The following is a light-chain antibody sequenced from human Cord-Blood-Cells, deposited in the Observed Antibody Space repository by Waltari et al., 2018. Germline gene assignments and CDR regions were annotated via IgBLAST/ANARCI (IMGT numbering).Light chain of an antibody. Sequence: QSALTQPASVSGSPGQSITIPCTGTSSDVGGYNYVSWYQTHPGKAPKLMIYDVSNRPTGVSNRFSGSKSGNTASLTISGLQAEDEADYYCSSYTSSSTWVFGGGTELTVL. CDR2: DVS. V-gene: IGLV2-14*01. CDR3: SSYTSSSTWV. CDR1: SSDVGGYNY. J-gene: IGLJ3*02.